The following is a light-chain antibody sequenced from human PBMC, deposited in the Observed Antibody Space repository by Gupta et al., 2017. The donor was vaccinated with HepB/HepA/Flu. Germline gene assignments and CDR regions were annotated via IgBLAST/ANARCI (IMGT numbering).Light chain of an antibody. J-gene: IGKJ1*01. V-gene: IGKV4-1*01. CDR2: WAS. CDR1: QSVLYSSNNKNY. Sequence: DIVMTQSPDSLAVSLGERATINCKASQSVLYSSNNKNYLAWYQQKPGQPPKLLIYWASTRESGVPDRFSGSGSGTDFTLTISSLHAEYVAFYYCQQYYSTPWFGQGTKVEIK. CDR3: QQYYSTPW.